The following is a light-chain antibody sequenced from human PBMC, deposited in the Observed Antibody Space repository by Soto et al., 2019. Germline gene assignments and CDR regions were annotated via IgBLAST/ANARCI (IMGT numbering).Light chain of an antibody. Sequence: IGLTQTQAKMSLSPGERPHLPCRASQSVSSYFAWYQQKPGQAPRLLICGGSSRATGIPDRFSGSGSGTDFTLTISRLEPEDFAVFYCQQYGSSLPWPFGQRTKAAIK. J-gene: IGKJ1*01. CDR2: GGS. CDR1: QSVSSY. V-gene: IGKV3-20*01. CDR3: QQYGSSLPWP.